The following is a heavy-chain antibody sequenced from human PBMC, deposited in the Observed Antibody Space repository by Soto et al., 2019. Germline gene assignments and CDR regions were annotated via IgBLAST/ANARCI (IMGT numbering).Heavy chain of an antibody. J-gene: IGHJ4*02. CDR2: IIPIFGTA. CDR1: GGIFSSYA. CDR3: ARRVFGVEIAAY. V-gene: IGHV1-69*13. Sequence: GASVKVSWKASGGIFSSYAISWGRQAPGQRLEWMGGIIPIFGTANYAQKFQGRVTITADESTGTAYMELSSLRSEDTAVYYCARRVFGVEIAAYWGQGTLVTVSS. D-gene: IGHD3-3*01.